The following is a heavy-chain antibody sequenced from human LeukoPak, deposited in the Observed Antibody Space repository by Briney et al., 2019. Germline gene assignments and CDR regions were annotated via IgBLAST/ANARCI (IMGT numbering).Heavy chain of an antibody. J-gene: IGHJ4*02. Sequence: SETLSLTCAVYGGSFSGYYWSWIRQPAGKGLEWIGRIYTSGSTNYNPSLKSRVTISVDTSKNQFSLKLSSVTAADTAVYYCARAQDGLVPAADYFDYWGQGTLVTVSS. CDR2: IYTSGST. CDR3: ARAQDGLVPAADYFDY. D-gene: IGHD2-2*01. V-gene: IGHV4-59*10. CDR1: GGSFSGYY.